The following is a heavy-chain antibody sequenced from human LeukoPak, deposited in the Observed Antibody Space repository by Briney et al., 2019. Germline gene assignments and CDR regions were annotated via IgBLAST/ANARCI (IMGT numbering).Heavy chain of an antibody. Sequence: PSETLSLTCTVSGDSISNYYWSWIRQPAGKGLQWIGRFYISGRTNYNPSLKSRVTMSVDTSKNQFSLKLSPVTAADTAVYYCARDGPGDYSGGYFDLWGRGSLVTVSS. CDR3: ARDGPGDYSGGYFDL. V-gene: IGHV4-4*07. CDR2: FYISGRT. D-gene: IGHD4-11*01. J-gene: IGHJ2*01. CDR1: GDSISNYY.